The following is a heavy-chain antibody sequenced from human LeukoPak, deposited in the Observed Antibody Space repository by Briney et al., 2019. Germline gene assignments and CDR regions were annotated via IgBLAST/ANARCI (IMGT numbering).Heavy chain of an antibody. CDR3: ARDRGGATDFDS. V-gene: IGHV4-38-2*02. Sequence: SETLSLTCTVSGGSISSYYWGWVRQPPGQGLEWIGSLSHSGSSFNNPSLKSRFTISIDTSKNQFSLELRSVTAADTALYFCARDRGGATDFDSWGQGTLVTVSS. CDR2: LSHSGSS. J-gene: IGHJ4*02. D-gene: IGHD1-26*01. CDR1: GGSISSYY.